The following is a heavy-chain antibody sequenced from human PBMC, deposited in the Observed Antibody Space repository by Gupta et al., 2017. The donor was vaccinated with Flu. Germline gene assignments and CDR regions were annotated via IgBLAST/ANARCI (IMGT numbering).Heavy chain of an antibody. CDR2: INPNSGGT. D-gene: IGHD2-2*01. CDR3: ARDFGGGYCSSTSCSVGSWFDP. CDR1: GYNFTGYY. J-gene: IGHJ5*02. Sequence: QVQLVQSGAEVKKPGASVKVSCKASGYNFTGYYMHWVRQAPGPGLEWMGWINPNSGGTNYAQKFQGWVTMTRDTSISTAYMELSRLRSDDTAVYYCARDFGGGYCSSTSCSVGSWFDPLGPGNPGHRLL. V-gene: IGHV1-2*04.